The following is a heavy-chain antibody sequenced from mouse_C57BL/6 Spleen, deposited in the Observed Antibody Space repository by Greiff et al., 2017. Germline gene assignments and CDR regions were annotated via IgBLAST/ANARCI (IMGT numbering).Heavy chain of an antibody. Sequence: QVHVKQSGAELARPGASVKLSCKASGYTFTSYGISWVKQRTGQGLEWIGEIYPRSGNTYYNEKFKGKATLTADKSSSTAYMELRSLTSEDSAVYFCARGGGDFDYWGQGTTLTVSS. J-gene: IGHJ2*01. V-gene: IGHV1-81*01. CDR3: ARGGGDFDY. CDR2: IYPRSGNT. CDR1: GYTFTSYG.